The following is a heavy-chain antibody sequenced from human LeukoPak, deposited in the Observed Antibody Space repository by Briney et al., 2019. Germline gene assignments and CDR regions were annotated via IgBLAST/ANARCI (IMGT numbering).Heavy chain of an antibody. J-gene: IGHJ5*02. CDR3: ARDGDFYNWFDP. CDR2: IYHSGST. D-gene: IGHD4-17*01. Sequence: SETLSLTCTVSGYSISSGYYWGWIRQPPGKGLEWIGSIYHSGSTYYNPSLKSRVTISVDTSKNQFSLKLSSVTAADTAVYYCARDGDFYNWFDPWGQGTLVTVSS. CDR1: GYSISSGYY. V-gene: IGHV4-38-2*02.